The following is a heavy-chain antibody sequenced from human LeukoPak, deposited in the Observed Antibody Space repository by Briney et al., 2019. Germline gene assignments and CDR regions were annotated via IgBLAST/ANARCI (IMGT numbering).Heavy chain of an antibody. D-gene: IGHD3-3*01. V-gene: IGHV3-53*05. CDR2: IYGGGST. CDR1: GFTVSSNY. J-gene: IGHJ4*02. Sequence: PGGSLRLSCAASGFTVSSNYMSWVRQAPGKGLEWVSVIYGGGSTYNADSVKGRFTISRDNSKNTLYLQMNSLRAEDTAVYYCAKDRVDDFWSGFYPQSLDYWGQGTLVTVSS. CDR3: AKDRVDDFWSGFYPQSLDY.